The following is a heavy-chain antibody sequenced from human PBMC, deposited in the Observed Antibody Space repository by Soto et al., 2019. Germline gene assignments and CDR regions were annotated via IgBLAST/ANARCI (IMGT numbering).Heavy chain of an antibody. CDR2: IYYSGST. V-gene: IGHV4-39*07. CDR1: GGSISSSSYY. CDR3: ARGGRGYSYA. Sequence: SETLSLTCTVSGGSISSSSYYWGWIRQPPGKGLEWIGSIYYSGSTYYNPSLKSRVTISVDTSKNQFSLKLSSVTAADTAVYYCARGGRGYSYAWGQGTLVTV. D-gene: IGHD5-18*01. J-gene: IGHJ5*02.